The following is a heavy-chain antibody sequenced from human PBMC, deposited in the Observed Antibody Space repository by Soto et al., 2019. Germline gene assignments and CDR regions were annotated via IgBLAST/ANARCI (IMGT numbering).Heavy chain of an antibody. V-gene: IGHV3-13*01. CDR1: GFTFSNYD. CDR3: ASGGLYI. D-gene: IGHD3-16*01. J-gene: IGHJ4*02. Sequence: EVQLVESGGGLVQPGGSLRLSCAASGFTFSNYDMHWVRQTTGKGLEWVSGIGTAGDTYYSGSVKGRFSISREDAKNSFYLQMNSLRAEETAVYYCASGGLYICGQGTLVTVSS. CDR2: IGTAGDT.